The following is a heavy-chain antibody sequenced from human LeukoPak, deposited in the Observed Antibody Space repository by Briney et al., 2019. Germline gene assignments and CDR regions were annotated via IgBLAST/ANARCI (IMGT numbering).Heavy chain of an antibody. CDR2: IYSGGST. D-gene: IGHD3-3*01. CDR1: GFTLSSTD. J-gene: IGHJ4*02. V-gene: IGHV3-53*01. CDR3: ARSLFGVVTGIDY. Sequence: GGSLRLSCPVSGFTLSSTDMHWVRQVQGKGLEWVSVIYSGGSTYYADSVKGRFTISRDNSKNTLYLQMNSLRAEDTAVYYCARSLFGVVTGIDYWGQGTLVTVSS.